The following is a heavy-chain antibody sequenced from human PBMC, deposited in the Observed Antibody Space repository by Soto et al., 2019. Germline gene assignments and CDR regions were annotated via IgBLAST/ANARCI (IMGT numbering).Heavy chain of an antibody. CDR2: INAKDGST. CDR3: ARRKWLQYSYVDY. J-gene: IGHJ4*02. Sequence: QVQLVQSGTEVKKSGASVKVACRAFGYTFSDYYIQWVRQAPGQGLEWLGIINAKDGSTGYAQKFQGRITMTRNTSTTTIYMELSSLTSEDTATYFCARRKWLQYSYVDYWGQGTLVTVSS. D-gene: IGHD5-12*01. V-gene: IGHV1-46*01. CDR1: GYTFSDYY.